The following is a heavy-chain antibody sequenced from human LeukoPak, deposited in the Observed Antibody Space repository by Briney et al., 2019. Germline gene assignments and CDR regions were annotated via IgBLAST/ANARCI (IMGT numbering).Heavy chain of an antibody. CDR2: INHSGST. CDR3: ARGGSTGNQRKQQLANWFDP. V-gene: IGHV4-34*01. J-gene: IGHJ5*02. D-gene: IGHD6-13*01. Sequence: SETLSLTCAVYGGSFSDYYWSWIRQPPGKGLEWIGEINHSGSTNYNPSLKSRVTISVDTSKNQFSLKLSSVTAADTAVYYCARGGSTGNQRKQQLANWFDPWGQGTLVTVSS. CDR1: GGSFSDYY.